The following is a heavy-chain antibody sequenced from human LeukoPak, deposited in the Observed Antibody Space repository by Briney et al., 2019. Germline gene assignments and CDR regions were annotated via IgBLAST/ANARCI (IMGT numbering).Heavy chain of an antibody. CDR3: AKAPLSSSWFTFDY. CDR1: GFTFSSYA. V-gene: IGHV3-23*01. CDR2: ISGSGGST. J-gene: IGHJ4*02. D-gene: IGHD6-13*01. Sequence: GSLRLACAASGFTFSSYAMSWVRQAPGKGLEWVSAISGSGGSTYYADSVKGRFTISRDNSKNTLYLQMNSLRAEDTAVYYCAKAPLSSSWFTFDYWGQGTLVTVSS.